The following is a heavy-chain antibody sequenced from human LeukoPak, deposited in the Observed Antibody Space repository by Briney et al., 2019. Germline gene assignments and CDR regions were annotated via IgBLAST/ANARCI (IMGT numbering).Heavy chain of an antibody. CDR2: TNLDGSDK. Sequence: GGSLRLSCVASGFTFTNYWMTWVRQAPGKGLEWVATTNLDGSDKYYVDSVKGRFTISRDNTKNSLYLQMNGLRAEDTAVYYCARGGGSGNWGHGTLVIVFS. J-gene: IGHJ4*01. D-gene: IGHD3-10*01. CDR1: GFTFTNYW. V-gene: IGHV3-7*01. CDR3: ARGGGSGN.